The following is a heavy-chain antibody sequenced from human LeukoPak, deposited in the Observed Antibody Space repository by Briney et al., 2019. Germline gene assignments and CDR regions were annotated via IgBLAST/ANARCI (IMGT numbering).Heavy chain of an antibody. J-gene: IGHJ3*02. CDR1: GYTFTSYF. V-gene: IGHV1-46*01. CDR2: INPSGGST. Sequence: ASVKVSCKASGYTFTSYFMHWVRQAPGQGLEWMGIINPSGGSTTYAQKFQGRVTMTRDTSTSTVYMELSSLRSEDTAVYYCARDGSRGITIFGVVTQEFDIWGQGTMVTVSS. CDR3: ARDGSRGITIFGVVTQEFDI. D-gene: IGHD3-3*01.